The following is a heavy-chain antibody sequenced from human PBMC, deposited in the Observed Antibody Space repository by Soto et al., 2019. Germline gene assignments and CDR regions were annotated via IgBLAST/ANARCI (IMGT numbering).Heavy chain of an antibody. V-gene: IGHV5-10-1*01. J-gene: IGHJ4*02. Sequence: PGESLKISCKGSGYSFTSYWISWVRQMPGKGLEWMGRIDPSDSYTNYSPSFQGHVTISADKSISTAYLQWSSLKASDTAMYYCAWSPVGATPRPFDYWGQGTLVTVSS. CDR3: AWSPVGATPRPFDY. CDR2: IDPSDSYT. D-gene: IGHD1-26*01. CDR1: GYSFTSYW.